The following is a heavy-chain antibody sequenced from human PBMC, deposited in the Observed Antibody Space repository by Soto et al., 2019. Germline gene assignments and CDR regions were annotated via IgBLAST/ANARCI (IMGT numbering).Heavy chain of an antibody. CDR1: GGPISSGGYY. CDR3: ARLEQGPTRGHFDY. CDR2: IYYSGIT. D-gene: IGHD1-1*01. V-gene: IGHV4-31*03. J-gene: IGHJ4*02. Sequence: QVQLQESGPGLVKPSQTLSLTCTVSGGPISSGGYYWSLIRQHPGKGLEWIGHIYYSGITYYNPSIKSRVTISVDTSKNQFSLKLSSVTAADTAVYYCARLEQGPTRGHFDYWGQGTLVTVSS.